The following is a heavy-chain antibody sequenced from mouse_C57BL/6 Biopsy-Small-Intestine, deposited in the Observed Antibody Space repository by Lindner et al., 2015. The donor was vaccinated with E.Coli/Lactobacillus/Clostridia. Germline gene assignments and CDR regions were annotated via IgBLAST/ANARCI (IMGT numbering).Heavy chain of an antibody. Sequence: VQLQESGPDLVKPGASVKMSCKASGYTFTDYNMHWVKQSHGKSLEWIGYINPNNGGTSYNQKFKGKATLTVNKSSSTAYTELRSLTSEDSAFYYCARFDYSGSSYPFAYWGQGTLVTVSA. CDR3: ARFDYSGSSYPFAY. V-gene: IGHV1-22*01. D-gene: IGHD1-1*01. J-gene: IGHJ3*01. CDR2: INPNNGGT. CDR1: GYTFTDYN.